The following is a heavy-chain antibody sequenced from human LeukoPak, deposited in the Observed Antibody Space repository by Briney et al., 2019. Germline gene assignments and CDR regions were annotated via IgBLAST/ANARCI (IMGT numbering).Heavy chain of an antibody. CDR1: GFPSSSYE. CDR3: AELGITMIGGV. J-gene: IGHJ6*04. CDR2: ISSSGSTI. V-gene: IGHV3-48*03. D-gene: IGHD3-10*02. Sequence: GGPLGLSFAPSGFPSSSYEMNWVRQAPGKGRRWVSYISSSGSTIYYADSVKGRFTISRDNAKNSLYLQMNSLRAEDTAVYYCAELGITMIGGVWGKGTTVTISS.